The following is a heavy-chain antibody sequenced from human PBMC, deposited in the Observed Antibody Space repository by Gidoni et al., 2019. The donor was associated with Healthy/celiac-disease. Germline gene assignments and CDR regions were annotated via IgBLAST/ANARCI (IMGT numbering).Heavy chain of an antibody. V-gene: IGHV1-69*01. CDR1: GGTFSSYA. Sequence: QVQLVQSGAEVKKPGSSVKVSCTASGGTFSSYAISWVRQAPGQGLEWLGGIIPIFGTANDAQKFQCRVTMTADESTSTAYMELSSLRSEDTAVYYCATLQSGYDCGRDYWGQGTLVTVSS. CDR2: IIPIFGTA. D-gene: IGHD5-12*01. J-gene: IGHJ4*02. CDR3: ATLQSGYDCGRDY.